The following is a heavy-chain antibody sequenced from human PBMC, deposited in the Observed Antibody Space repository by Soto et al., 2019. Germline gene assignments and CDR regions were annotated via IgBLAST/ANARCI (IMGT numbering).Heavy chain of an antibody. CDR3: ERSGRWRDPYYYGMDV. V-gene: IGHV1-69*01. CDR1: GGTFSSYA. J-gene: IGHJ6*02. CDR2: IIPIFGTA. D-gene: IGHD3-3*01. Sequence: QVQLVQSGAEVKKPGSSVKVSCKASGGTFSSYAISWVRQAPGQWLEWMGGIIPIFGTANYAQKFQGRVTITAEESTSTAYMELSSLRSEDTAVYYCERSGRWRDPYYYGMDVWGQWTTVTVSS.